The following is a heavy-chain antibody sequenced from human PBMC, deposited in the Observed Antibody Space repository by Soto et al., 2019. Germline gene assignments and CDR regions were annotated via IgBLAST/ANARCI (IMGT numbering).Heavy chain of an antibody. D-gene: IGHD6-6*01. Sequence: PSETLSLTCTVSGGSISSGGYYWSWIRQHPGKGLEWIGYIYYSGSTYYNPSLKSRVTISVDTSKNKFSLKLSSVTAADTAVYYCARAPYSSSSYWFDPWGQGTLVTVSS. V-gene: IGHV4-31*03. J-gene: IGHJ5*02. CDR1: GGSISSGGYY. CDR3: ARAPYSSSSYWFDP. CDR2: IYYSGST.